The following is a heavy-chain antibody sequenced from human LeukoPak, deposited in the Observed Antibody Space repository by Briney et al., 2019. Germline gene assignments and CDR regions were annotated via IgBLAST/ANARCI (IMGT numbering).Heavy chain of an antibody. D-gene: IGHD4-17*01. J-gene: IGHJ4*02. CDR2: MSPSSGNT. V-gene: IGHV1-8*01. CDR1: GYTFTSYD. CDR3: ARDDGDGWFDY. Sequence: GASVKVSCNASGYTFTSYDINWVRQATGQGLEWMGWMSPSSGNTGSAQKFQGRFTMTRNTSISTAYMELSSLGSEDTAVYYCARDDGDGWFDYWGQGTLVTVSS.